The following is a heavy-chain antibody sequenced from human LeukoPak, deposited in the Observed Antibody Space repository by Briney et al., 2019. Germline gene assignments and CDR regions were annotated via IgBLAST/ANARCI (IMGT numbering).Heavy chain of an antibody. J-gene: IGHJ1*01. Sequence: SETLSLSCTVSGGSISTYYWSWIRQPPGKGLEWIGYIYYTGSTNYNPSLKSRVTISVDTSKNQFSLRVNSVTAADTAVYYCARHGDGDSFEYFLHWGQGTLVTVSS. D-gene: IGHD5-24*01. V-gene: IGHV4-59*08. CDR3: ARHGDGDSFEYFLH. CDR1: GGSISTYY. CDR2: IYYTGST.